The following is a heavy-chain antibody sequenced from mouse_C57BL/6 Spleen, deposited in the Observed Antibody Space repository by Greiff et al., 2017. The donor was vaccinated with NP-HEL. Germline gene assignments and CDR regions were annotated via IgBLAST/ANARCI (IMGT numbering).Heavy chain of an antibody. CDR2: IDPSDSET. CDR3: ARYGSSNHYAMDY. D-gene: IGHD2-5*01. CDR1: GYTFTSYW. Sequence: QVQLQQPGAELVRPGSSVKLSCKASGYTFTSYWMHWVKQRPIQGLEWIGNIDPSDSETHYNQKFKDKATLTVDKSSSTAYMQLSSLTSEDSAVYYRARYGSSNHYAMDYWGQGTSVTVSS. J-gene: IGHJ4*01. V-gene: IGHV1-52*01.